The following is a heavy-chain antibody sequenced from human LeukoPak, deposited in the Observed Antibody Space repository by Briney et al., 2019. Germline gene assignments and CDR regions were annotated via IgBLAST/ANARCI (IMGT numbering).Heavy chain of an antibody. V-gene: IGHV3-30*02. CDR1: GFTFSSYG. CDR3: AKDVTTVVTYSYFDY. CDR2: IRYDGSNK. Sequence: PGGSLRLSCAASGFTFSSYGMHWVRQAPGKGREGVAFIRYDGSNKYYADSVKGRFTISRDNSKNTLYLQMNSLRAEDTAVYYSAKDVTTVVTYSYFDYWGQGTLVTVSS. J-gene: IGHJ4*02. D-gene: IGHD4-23*01.